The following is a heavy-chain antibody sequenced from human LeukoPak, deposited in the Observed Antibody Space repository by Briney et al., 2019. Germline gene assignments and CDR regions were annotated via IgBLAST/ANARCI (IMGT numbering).Heavy chain of an antibody. CDR3: ARPSFGEAVDY. D-gene: IGHD3-10*01. J-gene: IGHJ4*02. Sequence: ASETLSLTCTVSGGSISGHYWSWIRQPPGKGLEWIGYVDNSGKTKYSPSLESRGTLSVDTSKNQFSLKLTSVTAADTAVYYCARPSFGEAVDYWGQGTLVTVSS. V-gene: IGHV4-59*11. CDR1: GGSISGHY. CDR2: VDNSGKT.